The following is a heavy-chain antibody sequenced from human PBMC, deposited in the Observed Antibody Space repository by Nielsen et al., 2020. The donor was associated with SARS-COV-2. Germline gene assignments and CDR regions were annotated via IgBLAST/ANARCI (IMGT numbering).Heavy chain of an antibody. D-gene: IGHD2-15*01. J-gene: IGHJ6*02. Sequence: VRQMPGKGLEWMGRIDPSDSYTNYSPSFQGHVTISADKSISTAYLQWSSLKASDTAMYYCARQYTGYCSGGSCYYFHYHGMDVWGQGTTVTVSS. CDR2: IDPSDSYT. V-gene: IGHV5-10-1*01. CDR3: ARQYTGYCSGGSCYYFHYHGMDV.